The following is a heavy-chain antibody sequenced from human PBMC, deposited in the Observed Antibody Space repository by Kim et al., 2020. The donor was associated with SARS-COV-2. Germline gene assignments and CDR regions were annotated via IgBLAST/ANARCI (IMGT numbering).Heavy chain of an antibody. D-gene: IGHD3-22*01. Sequence: GGSLRLSCAASGFTFSSYSMNWVRQAPGKGLEWVSSISSSSSYIYYADSVKGRFTISRDNAKNSLYLQMNSLRAEDTAVYYCARDQIRYDSSGYQYYYYGMDVWGQGTTVTVSS. CDR1: GFTFSSYS. CDR2: ISSSSSYI. V-gene: IGHV3-21*01. J-gene: IGHJ6*02. CDR3: ARDQIRYDSSGYQYYYYGMDV.